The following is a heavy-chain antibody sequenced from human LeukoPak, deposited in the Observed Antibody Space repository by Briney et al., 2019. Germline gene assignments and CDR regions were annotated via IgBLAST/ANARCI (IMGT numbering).Heavy chain of an antibody. CDR3: ARIAAAGNRRLNY. CDR2: MNPNSGNT. Sequence: GASVKVSCKASGYTFTSYDINWVRQATGPGLEWMGWMNPNSGNTGYAQKFQGRVIVSRNTSISTAYMELSSLTSEDTAMYYCARIAAAGNRRLNYWGQGTLVTVAS. J-gene: IGHJ4*02. D-gene: IGHD6-13*01. CDR1: GYTFTSYD. V-gene: IGHV1-8*01.